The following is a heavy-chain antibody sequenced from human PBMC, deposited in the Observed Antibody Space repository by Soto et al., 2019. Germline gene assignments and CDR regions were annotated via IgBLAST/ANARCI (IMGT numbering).Heavy chain of an antibody. Sequence: GGSLRLSCAASGFTFDDYAMHWVRQAPGKGLEWVSGISWNSGSIGHADSVKGRFTISRDNAKNSLYLQMNSLRAEDTALYYCAKDLYSSSSVGMDVWGQGTTVTV. V-gene: IGHV3-9*01. CDR3: AKDLYSSSSVGMDV. D-gene: IGHD6-6*01. CDR2: ISWNSGSI. CDR1: GFTFDDYA. J-gene: IGHJ6*02.